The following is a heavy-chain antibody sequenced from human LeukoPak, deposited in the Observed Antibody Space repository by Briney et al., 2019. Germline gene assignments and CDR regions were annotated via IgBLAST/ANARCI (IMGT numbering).Heavy chain of an antibody. CDR3: ARDHLPDGYLDY. CDR2: ISYDGSNK. Sequence: GGSLRLSCAASGFTFSSYAMHWVRQAPGKGLEWVAVISYDGSNKYYADSVKGRFTISRDNSKNTLYLQMNSLRAEDTAVYYCARDHLPDGYLDYWGQGTLVTVSS. D-gene: IGHD5-24*01. V-gene: IGHV3-30*04. CDR1: GFTFSSYA. J-gene: IGHJ4*02.